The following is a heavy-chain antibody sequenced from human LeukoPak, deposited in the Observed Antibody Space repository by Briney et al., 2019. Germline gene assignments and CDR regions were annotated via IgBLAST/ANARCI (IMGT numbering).Heavy chain of an antibody. D-gene: IGHD1-20*01. CDR3: ATYDNWVAGHV. CDR2: IKKDGSEE. Sequence: GGSVRLFCTPSGFKLCVSWMSWVPQAPGKGPEWVANIKKDGSEEHYLDSVKGRFTVSRDNARNSRFLQMSSLRAEETSVYYCATYDNWVAGHVWGQRKTVSVSS. CDR1: GFKLCVSW. J-gene: IGHJ6*02. V-gene: IGHV3-7*01.